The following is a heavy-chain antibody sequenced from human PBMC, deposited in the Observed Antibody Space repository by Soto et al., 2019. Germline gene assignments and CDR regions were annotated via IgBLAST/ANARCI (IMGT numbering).Heavy chain of an antibody. CDR1: GYTFTGYY. V-gene: IGHV1-2*02. CDR3: ARGSIRILNRSPWGMDV. J-gene: IGHJ6*02. CDR2: INPNSGGT. D-gene: IGHD2-15*01. Sequence: ASVKVSCKASGYTFTGYYMHWGRQAPGQGLEWMGWINPNSGGTNYAQKFQGRVTMTRDTSISTAYMELSRLRSDDTAVYYCARGSIRILNRSPWGMDVWGQGTTVTVSS.